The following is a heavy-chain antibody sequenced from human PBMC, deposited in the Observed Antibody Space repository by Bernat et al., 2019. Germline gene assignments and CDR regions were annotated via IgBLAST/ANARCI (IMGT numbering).Heavy chain of an antibody. V-gene: IGHV3-30*03. Sequence: QVQLVESGGGVVQPGRSLRLSCAASGFTFSNYGMHWVRQAPGKGLEWVAVISYDGSNKYYADSVKGRFTISRDNSKNTLYLQMNSLGAEDTAVYYCATAQGLQIVGATIGRQIDYWGQGTLVTVSS. CDR2: ISYDGSNK. CDR3: ATAQGLQIVGATIGRQIDY. J-gene: IGHJ4*02. D-gene: IGHD1-26*01. CDR1: GFTFSNYG.